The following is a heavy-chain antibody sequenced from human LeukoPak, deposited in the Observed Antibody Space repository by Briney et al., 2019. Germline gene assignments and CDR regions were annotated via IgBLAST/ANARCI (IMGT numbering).Heavy chain of an antibody. D-gene: IGHD6-19*01. J-gene: IGHJ3*02. V-gene: IGHV3-30*04. CDR3: ARDQHAAGTHDAFDI. CDR2: ISYDGSNK. CDR1: GFTFSSYA. Sequence: GGSLRLSCAASGFTFSSYAMHWVRQAPGKGLEWVAVISYDGSNKYYADSVKGRFTISRDNSKNTLYLQMNSLRAEDTAVYYCARDQHAAGTHDAFDIWGQGTMVTVSS.